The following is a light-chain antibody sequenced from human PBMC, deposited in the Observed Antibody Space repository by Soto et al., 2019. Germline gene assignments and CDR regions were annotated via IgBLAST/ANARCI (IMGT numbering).Light chain of an antibody. CDR2: TSN. J-gene: IGLJ1*01. CDR1: SSNIGSNS. V-gene: IGLV1-44*01. Sequence: QSVLTQPPSASGTPGQRVTISCSGSSSNIGSNSVAWYQQLPGTAPKLLIYTSNQRPSGVPDRFSGSKSGTSASLAISGLRSEDETDYYCAAWDDSLNGLVFGTGTKLTVL. CDR3: AAWDDSLNGLV.